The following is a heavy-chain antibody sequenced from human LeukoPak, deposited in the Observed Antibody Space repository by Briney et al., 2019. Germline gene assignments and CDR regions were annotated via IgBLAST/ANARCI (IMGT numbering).Heavy chain of an antibody. V-gene: IGHV3-7*01. CDR2: IKQDGSEK. CDR3: SRYFDWLLYRAPNDAFDI. CDR1: GFTCSSYW. J-gene: IGHJ3*02. Sequence: PGGSLRPSRAASGFTCSSYWMSWVRQAPGKGLERVANIKQDGSEKYYVDSVKGRFTISRDNAKNSLYLQMNSLRAEDTAVYYCSRYFDWLLYRAPNDAFDIWGQGTMVTVSS. D-gene: IGHD3-9*01.